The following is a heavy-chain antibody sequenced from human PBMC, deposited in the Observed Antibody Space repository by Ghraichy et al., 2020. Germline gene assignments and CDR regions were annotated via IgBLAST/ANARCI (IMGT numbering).Heavy chain of an antibody. CDR3: ARGRRLTLVQGVGGYIDY. J-gene: IGHJ4*02. D-gene: IGHD3-10*01. V-gene: IGHV3-7*01. CDR1: GLTFSSYF. CDR2: INQDGSEK. Sequence: GGSLRLSCAASGLTFSSYFFTLVRQAPSKGLEWVANINQDGSEKYYVDSVRGRFAISRDNPKNSLYLQMNSLRAEDTAVYYCARGRRLTLVQGVGGYIDYWGQGTLVPVFS.